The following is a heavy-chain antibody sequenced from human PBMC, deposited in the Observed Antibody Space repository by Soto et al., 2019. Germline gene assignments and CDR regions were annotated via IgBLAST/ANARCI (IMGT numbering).Heavy chain of an antibody. V-gene: IGHV4-34*01. CDR2: INHSGST. CDR1: GGSFSGYY. CDR3: AREDGTSGGGDYGFDY. J-gene: IGHJ4*02. D-gene: IGHD4-17*01. Sequence: QVQLQQWGAGLLKPSETLSLTCAVYGGSFSGYYWSWIRQPPGKGLEWIGEINHSGSTNYNPSLKSRVTISVDTSKNQFSLKLSSVTAADTAVYYCAREDGTSGGGDYGFDYWGQGTLVTVSS.